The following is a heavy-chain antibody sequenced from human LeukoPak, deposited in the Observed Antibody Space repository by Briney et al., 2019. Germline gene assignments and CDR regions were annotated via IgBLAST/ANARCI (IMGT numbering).Heavy chain of an antibody. D-gene: IGHD5-18*01. CDR2: IKSQTSGGTA. CDR1: GFTFSNAW. CDR3: ARDIPIGYSYGYSPYYYGMDV. J-gene: IGHJ6*02. V-gene: IGHV3-15*07. Sequence: GGSLRLSCAASGFTFSNAWMSWVRQAPGKGLEWVGRIKSQTSGGTADYAAPVKGRFTISREDSKNTLYLQMNSLRAEDTAVYYCARDIPIGYSYGYSPYYYGMDVWGQGTTVTVSS.